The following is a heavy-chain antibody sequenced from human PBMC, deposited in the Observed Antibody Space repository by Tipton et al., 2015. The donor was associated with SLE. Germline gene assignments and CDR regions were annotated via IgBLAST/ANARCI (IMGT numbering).Heavy chain of an antibody. Sequence: GLVKPSETLSLTCTVSGGSIGTYYWSWVRQPAGKGLEWIGRIYASGGTNFNPSLKSRVTMSLDTSKNQFSLRLSSVTAADTAVYYCARENVLVPTALSWGIPGRGIYYYMDVWGEGTTVTVSS. V-gene: IGHV4-4*07. CDR1: GGSIGTYY. CDR2: IYASGGT. D-gene: IGHD2-8*02. CDR3: ARENVLVPTALSWGIPGRGIYYYMDV. J-gene: IGHJ6*03.